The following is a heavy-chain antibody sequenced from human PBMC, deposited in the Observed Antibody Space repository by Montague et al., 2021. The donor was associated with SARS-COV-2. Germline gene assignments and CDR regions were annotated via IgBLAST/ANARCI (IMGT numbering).Heavy chain of an antibody. J-gene: IGHJ6*02. CDR1: GGSISSSSYY. CDR3: ARDGSLCFEIVIGPRHYYYGMDV. CDR2: IYYSGST. Sequence: SETLSLTCTVSGGSISSSSYYWGWIRQPPGKGLEWIGSIYYSGSTYYNPSLKSRVTISVDTSKNPFSLKLSSVTAADTAVYYCARDGSLCFEIVIGPRHYYYGMDVWGQGTTVTVSS. V-gene: IGHV4-39*07. D-gene: IGHD2-21*01.